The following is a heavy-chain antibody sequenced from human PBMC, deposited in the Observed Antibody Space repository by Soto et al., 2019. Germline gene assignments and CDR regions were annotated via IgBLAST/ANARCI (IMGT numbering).Heavy chain of an antibody. V-gene: IGHV1-3*01. D-gene: IGHD4-17*01. Sequence: QVQLVQSGAEVKKPGASVKVSCKASGYTFTSYAMHWVRQAPGQRLEWMGWINAGNGNTKYSQKFQGRVTITRDTSVSTAYMELSSLRSEDTAVYYCARKGIYGDPSDVMFDYWGQGTLVTVSS. CDR1: GYTFTSYA. J-gene: IGHJ4*02. CDR3: ARKGIYGDPSDVMFDY. CDR2: INAGNGNT.